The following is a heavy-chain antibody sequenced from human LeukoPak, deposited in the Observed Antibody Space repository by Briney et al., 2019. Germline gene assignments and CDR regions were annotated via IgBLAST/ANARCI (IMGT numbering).Heavy chain of an antibody. CDR3: ARGAAGIGSSYFQD. D-gene: IGHD6-13*01. J-gene: IGHJ1*01. Sequence: PSETLSLTCTVSGGSISSSSYYWGWIRQPPGKGLEWIGTIYYSGSTYYNPSLKSRVTVSVDTSKNQFSLKLSSVTAADTAVYYCARGAAGIGSSYFQDWGQGTLVTVSS. V-gene: IGHV4-39*07. CDR2: IYYSGST. CDR1: GGSISSSSYY.